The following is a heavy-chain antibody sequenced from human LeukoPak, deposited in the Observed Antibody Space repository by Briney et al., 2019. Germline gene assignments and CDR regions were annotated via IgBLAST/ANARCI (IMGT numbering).Heavy chain of an antibody. CDR3: APSAPNYYYYGMDV. J-gene: IGHJ6*02. CDR1: GFTFSSYA. CDR2: ISYDGSNK. V-gene: IGHV3-30-3*01. Sequence: GGSLRLSCAASGFTFSSYAMHWVRQAPGKGLEWVAVISYDGSNKYYADSVKGRFTISRDNSKNTLYLQMNSLRAEDAAVYYCAPSAPNYYYYGMDVWGQGTTVTVSS.